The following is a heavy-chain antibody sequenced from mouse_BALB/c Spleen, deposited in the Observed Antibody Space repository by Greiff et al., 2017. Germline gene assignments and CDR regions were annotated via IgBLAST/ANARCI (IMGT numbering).Heavy chain of an antibody. CDR1: GFTFSSYA. Sequence: EVKVVESGGGLVKPGGSLKLSCAASGFTFSSYAMSWVRQTPEKRLEWVASISSGGSTYYPDSVKGRFTISRDNAKNTLYLQMSSLRSEDTAMYYCARDYYGSISAMDYWGQGTSVTVSS. V-gene: IGHV5-6-5*01. CDR3: ARDYYGSISAMDY. D-gene: IGHD1-1*01. J-gene: IGHJ4*01. CDR2: ISSGGST.